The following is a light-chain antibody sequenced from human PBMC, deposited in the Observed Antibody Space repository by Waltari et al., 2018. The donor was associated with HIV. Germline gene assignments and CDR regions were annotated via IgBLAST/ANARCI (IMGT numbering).Light chain of an antibody. J-gene: IGLJ3*02. CDR1: SSNLGAGYN. V-gene: IGLV1-40*01. Sequence: QSVLTQPPAVSGAPGHRVTISCPGNSSNLGAGYNVHWYKLLPGTAPKFLIYGDKNRPSGVPDRFSGSKSDTSASLAITGLQAEDEADYYCQSYDRSLSAWVFGGGTKLTVL. CDR3: QSYDRSLSAWV. CDR2: GDK.